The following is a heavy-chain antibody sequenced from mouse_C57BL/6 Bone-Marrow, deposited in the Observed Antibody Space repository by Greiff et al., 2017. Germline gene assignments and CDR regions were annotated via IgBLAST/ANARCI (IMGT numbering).Heavy chain of an antibody. CDR2: IDPSDSYT. J-gene: IGHJ1*03. V-gene: IGHV1-50*01. CDR3: AREGEITTVVNV. CDR1: GYTFTSYW. Sequence: QVQLQQPGAELVKPGASVKLSCKASGYTFTSYWMQWVKQRPGQGLEWIGEIDPSDSYTNYNQKFKGKATLTVDTSSSTAYMQLSSLTSEDSAVDYCAREGEITTVVNVWGTGTTVTVSS. D-gene: IGHD1-1*01.